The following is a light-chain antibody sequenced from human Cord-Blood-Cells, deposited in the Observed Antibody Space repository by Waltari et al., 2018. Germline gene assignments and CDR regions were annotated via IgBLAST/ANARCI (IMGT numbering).Light chain of an antibody. CDR3: QQYDNLPLT. J-gene: IGKJ3*01. Sequence: DIQMTQSPSSLSASVGDRVNITCQASQDISNYLTWYQQKPGKAPKLRIYDASNLETGVPSRFSGSGSGTDFTFTISSLQPEDIATYYCQQYDNLPLTFGPGTKVDIK. CDR2: DAS. CDR1: QDISNY. V-gene: IGKV1-33*01.